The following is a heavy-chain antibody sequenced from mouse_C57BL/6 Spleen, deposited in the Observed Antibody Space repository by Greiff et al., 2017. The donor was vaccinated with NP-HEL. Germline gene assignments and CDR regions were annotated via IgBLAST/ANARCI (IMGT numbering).Heavy chain of an antibody. V-gene: IGHV1-58*01. CDR2: IYIGNGYT. CDR1: GYTFTSYG. Sequence: EVKLMESGAELVRPGSSVKMSCKTSGYTFTSYGINWVKQRPGQGLEWIGYIYIGNGYTEYNEKFKGKATLTSDTSSITAYMQLSSLTSEDSAIYFGARGNHYYGSSVTMDYGGQGTSVTVAS. CDR3: ARGNHYYGSSVTMDY. D-gene: IGHD1-1*01. J-gene: IGHJ4*01.